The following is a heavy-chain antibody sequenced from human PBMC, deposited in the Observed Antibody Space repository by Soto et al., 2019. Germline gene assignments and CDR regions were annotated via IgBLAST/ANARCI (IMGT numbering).Heavy chain of an antibody. Sequence: QVQLVESGGGVVQPGTSLRLSCVGSGFTFRSYVIHWVRQAPGKGLEWVALTSYDGSNNFYGDSVKGRFTISRHNSRNTVELQMDSLTFEEAALYYCARWGTTGGLDVWCQGTLVSVSS. D-gene: IGHD3-16*01. CDR3: ARWGTTGGLDV. CDR1: GFTFRSYV. J-gene: IGHJ4*02. V-gene: IGHV3-33*05. CDR2: TSYDGSNN.